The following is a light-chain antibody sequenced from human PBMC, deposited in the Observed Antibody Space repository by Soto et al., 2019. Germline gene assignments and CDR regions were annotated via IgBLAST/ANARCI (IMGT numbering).Light chain of an antibody. J-gene: IGKJ5*01. Sequence: EVVLTQSPATLSLSPGERATLSCRASQNVNNYLAWYQQKPGQTPRLLISDASNRATGIPARFSGSGSGTDFTLTISSLEPEDFAVYYCQQRKSWPITFGQGTRLEIK. CDR2: DAS. V-gene: IGKV3-11*01. CDR3: QQRKSWPIT. CDR1: QNVNNY.